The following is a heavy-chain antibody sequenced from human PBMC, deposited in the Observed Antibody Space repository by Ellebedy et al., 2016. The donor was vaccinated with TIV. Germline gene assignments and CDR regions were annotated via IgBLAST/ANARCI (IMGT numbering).Heavy chain of an antibody. CDR1: GYTFTKYY. J-gene: IGHJ3*02. Sequence: ASVKVSCKASGYTFTKYYLHWVRQAPGQGLEWMGIINPSDGTTNYPQNFQGRVTMTRDTSTSTVYMELSSLGSEDMAVYYCARDLRYVSGSYYLDAFDIWGQGTMVTVSS. V-gene: IGHV1-46*01. CDR2: INPSDGTT. D-gene: IGHD3-10*01. CDR3: ARDLRYVSGSYYLDAFDI.